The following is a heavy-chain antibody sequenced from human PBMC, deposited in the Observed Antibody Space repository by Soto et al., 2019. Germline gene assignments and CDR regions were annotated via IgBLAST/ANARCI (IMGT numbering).Heavy chain of an antibody. D-gene: IGHD3-16*01. CDR3: ARDLGGSTKAGLGWFAYV. Sequence: EVQLVESGGGLVQPGGSLRLSCAASGFTFSSYWMHWVRQAPGKGLVWVSRINSDGSSTSYADSVKGRFTISRDNAKNMLYLQMNSLRAEDTAVYYCARDLGGSTKAGLGWFAYVWGQGTMVTVSS. CDR1: GFTFSSYW. V-gene: IGHV3-74*01. J-gene: IGHJ3*01. CDR2: INSDGSST.